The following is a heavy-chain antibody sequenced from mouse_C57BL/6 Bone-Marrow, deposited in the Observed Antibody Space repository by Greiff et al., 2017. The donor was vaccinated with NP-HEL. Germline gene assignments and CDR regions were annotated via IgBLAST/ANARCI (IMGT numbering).Heavy chain of an antibody. CDR3: ARDDYDGHWYFDV. D-gene: IGHD2-4*01. V-gene: IGHV1-61*01. CDR2: IYPSDSET. J-gene: IGHJ1*03. Sequence: QVQLKQPGAELVRPGSSVKLSCKASGYTFTSYWMDWVKQRPGQGLEWIGNIYPSDSETHYNQKFKDKATLTVDKSSSTAYMQLSSLTSEDSAVYYCARDDYDGHWYFDVWGTGTTVTVSS. CDR1: GYTFTSYW.